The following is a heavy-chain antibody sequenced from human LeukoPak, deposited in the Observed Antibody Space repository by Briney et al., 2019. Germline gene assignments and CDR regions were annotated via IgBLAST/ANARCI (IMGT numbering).Heavy chain of an antibody. Sequence: ASVKVSCKASGYTFTSYGISWVRQAPGQGLEWMGWISAYNGNTNYAQKLQGRGTMTTDTSTSTAYMELRSLRSDDTAVYYCARAQYYDFWSGFPLLFDPWGQGTLVTVSS. CDR2: ISAYNGNT. V-gene: IGHV1-18*01. CDR3: ARAQYYDFWSGFPLLFDP. CDR1: GYTFTSYG. D-gene: IGHD3-3*01. J-gene: IGHJ5*02.